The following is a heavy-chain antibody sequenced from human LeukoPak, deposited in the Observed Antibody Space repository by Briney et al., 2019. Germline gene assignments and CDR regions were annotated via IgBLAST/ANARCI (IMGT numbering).Heavy chain of an antibody. D-gene: IGHD3-9*01. V-gene: IGHV3-23*01. CDR2: ISGSGGST. CDR3: ARGHLIVDWIDF. Sequence: PGGSLRLSCAASGFTFSSYAMSWVRQAPGKGLEWVSAISGSGGSTYYADSVKGRFTISRDNAKNSLSLQMNSLRAEDTAVYYCARGHLIVDWIDFWGQGTLVTVSS. CDR1: GFTFSSYA. J-gene: IGHJ4*02.